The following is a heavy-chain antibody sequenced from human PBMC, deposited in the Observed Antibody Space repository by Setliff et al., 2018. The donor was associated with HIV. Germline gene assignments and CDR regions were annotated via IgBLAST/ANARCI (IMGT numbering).Heavy chain of an antibody. CDR2: VYYTGTA. D-gene: IGHD1-1*01. Sequence: KTSETLSLTCSVSGVSVSSGGYYWSWIRQHPGKGLEWIGYVYYTGTAYFNPSLKSRITISVDTSKNQFSLKLGFVTAADTAVNYCARGESTTWDLAEYFQHWGHGTLVTVSS. J-gene: IGHJ1*01. CDR3: ARGESTTWDLAEYFQH. V-gene: IGHV4-31*03. CDR1: GVSVSSGGYY.